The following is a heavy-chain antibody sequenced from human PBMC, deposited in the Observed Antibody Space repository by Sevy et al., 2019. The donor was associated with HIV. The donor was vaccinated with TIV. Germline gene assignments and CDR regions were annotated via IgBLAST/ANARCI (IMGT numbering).Heavy chain of an antibody. Sequence: GGSLRLSCAASGFTFSSYSMNWVRQAPGKGLEWVSYISRSSSTIYYADSVNGRFTISRDNAKNSLYLQMNSLRDEDTAVYYCARERKMYDSSGYYFLFDYWGQGTLVTISS. V-gene: IGHV3-48*02. CDR2: ISRSSSTI. CDR3: ARERKMYDSSGYYFLFDY. J-gene: IGHJ4*02. CDR1: GFTFSSYS. D-gene: IGHD3-22*01.